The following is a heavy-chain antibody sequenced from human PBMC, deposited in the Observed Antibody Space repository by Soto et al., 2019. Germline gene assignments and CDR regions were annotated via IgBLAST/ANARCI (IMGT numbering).Heavy chain of an antibody. CDR2: ISDSGGST. Sequence: HPGGSLRLSCAASGFTFSSYAMGWVRQAPGKGLEWVSGISDSGGSTYYADSVKGRFTISRDNSKNTLYLQMNSLRAEDAAVYYCAKDVQHYSSGSLDYWGQGTLVTVSS. CDR3: AKDVQHYSSGSLDY. CDR1: GFTFSSYA. J-gene: IGHJ4*02. D-gene: IGHD6-19*01. V-gene: IGHV3-23*01.